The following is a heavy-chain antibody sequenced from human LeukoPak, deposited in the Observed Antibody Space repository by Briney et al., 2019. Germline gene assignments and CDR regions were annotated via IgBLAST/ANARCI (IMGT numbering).Heavy chain of an antibody. Sequence: GGSLRLSCAASGFTFSRYWMHWVRQAPGKGLEWVSGISWNSGSIGYADSVKGRFTISRDNAKNSLYLQMNSLRAEDTALYYCAKGKNSYSSGPPDYWGQGTLVTVSS. V-gene: IGHV3-9*01. CDR3: AKGKNSYSSGPPDY. D-gene: IGHD6-19*01. J-gene: IGHJ4*02. CDR1: GFTFSRYW. CDR2: ISWNSGSI.